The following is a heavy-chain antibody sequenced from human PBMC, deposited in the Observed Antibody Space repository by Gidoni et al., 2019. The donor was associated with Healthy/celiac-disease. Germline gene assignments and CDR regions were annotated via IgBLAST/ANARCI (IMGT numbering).Heavy chain of an antibody. D-gene: IGHD6-13*01. CDR3: ARVDAGYSSSRGNWFDP. CDR1: GYTFTGYY. J-gene: IGHJ5*02. V-gene: IGHV1-2*02. Sequence: QLQLVQSGAAVKKPGASVKVSCKASGYTFTGYYMHWVRQAPGQGLEWMGWINPNSGGTNYAQKFQGRVTRTRDTSISTAYMELSRLRSDDTAVYYCARVDAGYSSSRGNWFDPWGQGTLVTVSS. CDR2: INPNSGGT.